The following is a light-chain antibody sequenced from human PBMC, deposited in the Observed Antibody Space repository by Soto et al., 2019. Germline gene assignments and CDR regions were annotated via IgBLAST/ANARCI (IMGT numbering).Light chain of an antibody. CDR2: GAS. Sequence: EIVLTQSPGTLSLSPGERDTLSCRAIQSVSPYLAWYQHKPGQAPRLLIYGASSRATGIPDRFSGSGSGTDFTLTISRLEPEDFAVYFCQQYGSSPPVTFGPGTKVDIK. CDR1: QSVSPY. CDR3: QQYGSSPPVT. V-gene: IGKV3-20*01. J-gene: IGKJ3*01.